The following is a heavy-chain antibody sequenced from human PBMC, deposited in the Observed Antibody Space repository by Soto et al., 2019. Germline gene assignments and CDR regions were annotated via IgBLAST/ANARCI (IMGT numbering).Heavy chain of an antibody. CDR1: GGSISSYY. J-gene: IGHJ6*02. V-gene: IGHV4-59*01. Sequence: QVQLQESGPGLVKPSETLSLTCTVSGGSISSYYWSWIRQPPGKGLEWIGYIYYSGSTNYNPSLKSRVTISVDTSKNQFSMKLSSVTAADTAVYYCARDSGPIRGSDYYSYGMDVWGQGTTVTVSS. D-gene: IGHD3-10*01. CDR3: ARDSGPIRGSDYYSYGMDV. CDR2: IYYSGST.